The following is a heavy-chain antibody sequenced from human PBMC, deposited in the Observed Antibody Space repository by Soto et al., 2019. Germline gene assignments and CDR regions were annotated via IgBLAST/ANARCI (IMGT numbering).Heavy chain of an antibody. CDR1: GGTFSSYA. J-gene: IGHJ6*02. CDR2: IIPISDTT. CDR3: ARSQGSSTSLELYYYYYYGMDV. Sequence: QVQLVQSGAEVKKPGSSVKVSCKASGGTFSSYAISWVRQAPGQGLEWMGGIIPISDTTNYAQKFQGSVTITAAESTSPAYMELSSLRSEDTAVYYCARSQGSSTSLELYYYYYYGMDVWGQGTTVTVAS. V-gene: IGHV1-69*01. D-gene: IGHD2-2*01.